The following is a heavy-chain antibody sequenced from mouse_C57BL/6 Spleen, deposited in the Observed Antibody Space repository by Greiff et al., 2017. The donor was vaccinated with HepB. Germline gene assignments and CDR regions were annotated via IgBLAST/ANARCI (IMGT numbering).Heavy chain of an antibody. J-gene: IGHJ4*01. V-gene: IGHV1-39*01. D-gene: IGHD1-1*01. CDR1: GYSFTDYN. Sequence: VQLQQSGPELVKPGASVKISCKASGYSFTDYNMNWVKQSNGKSLEWIGVINPNYGTTSYNQKFKGKATLTVDQSSSTSYMQLNSLTSEDSAVYYCARERPSTTVVADYAMDYWGQGTSVTVSS. CDR3: ARERPSTTVVADYAMDY. CDR2: INPNYGTT.